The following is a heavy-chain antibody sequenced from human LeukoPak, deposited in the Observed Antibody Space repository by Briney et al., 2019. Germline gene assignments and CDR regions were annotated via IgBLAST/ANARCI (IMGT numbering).Heavy chain of an antibody. CDR2: ISYDGSNK. Sequence: PGGSLRLSCAASGFTFSSYAMHWVRQAPGKGLEWVAVISYDGSNKYYADSVKGRFTISRDNAKNSLYLQMNSLRAEDTAVYYCANSPGGHWGQGTLVTVSS. CDR3: ANSPGGH. CDR1: GFTFSSYA. J-gene: IGHJ4*01. V-gene: IGHV3-30-3*01.